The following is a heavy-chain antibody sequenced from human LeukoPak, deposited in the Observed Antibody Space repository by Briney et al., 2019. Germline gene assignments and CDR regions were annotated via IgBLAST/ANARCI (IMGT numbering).Heavy chain of an antibody. D-gene: IGHD3-10*01. Sequence: PSETLSLTCIVSGGSISRGSYYWNGIRQSAGKGLEWMGRIYNSGSTNYNPSLKSRITISTDMSKNQFSLRLNSVTAADTAVYYCARQTFGLLYFDSWGQGTLLIVSS. CDR1: GGSISRGSYY. V-gene: IGHV4-61*02. CDR3: ARQTFGLLYFDS. CDR2: IYNSGST. J-gene: IGHJ4*02.